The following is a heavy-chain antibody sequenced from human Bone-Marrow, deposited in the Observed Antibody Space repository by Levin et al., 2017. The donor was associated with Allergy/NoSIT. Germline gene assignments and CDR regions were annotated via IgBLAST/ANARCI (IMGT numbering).Heavy chain of an antibody. D-gene: IGHD6-19*01. CDR2: ISHGGST. V-gene: IGHV4-4*02. CDR3: VRVVAGYFDY. J-gene: IGHJ4*02. Sequence: GSLRLSCGVSGYSISSTNWWSWVRQSPGKGLEGIGQISHGGSTNYNPSLKSRVTMSVDKSNNQFSLKLNSVTAADTAVYYCVRVVAGYFDYWGQGTLVTVSS. CDR1: GYSISSTNW.